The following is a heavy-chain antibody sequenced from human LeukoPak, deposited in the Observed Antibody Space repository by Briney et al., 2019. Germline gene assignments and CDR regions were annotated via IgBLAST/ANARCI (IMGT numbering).Heavy chain of an antibody. CDR3: ARTPTVAVLYPGHFDS. D-gene: IGHD1-26*01. Sequence: GGSLRLSCKSSVYILSIYWVRWVPRMPREGVEGVGIIYPGDSDTRYSPSFQGQVTISADDSISTAYLQWSSLKASDTAMYYCARTPTVAVLYPGHFDSWGQGTLVTVSS. J-gene: IGHJ4*02. V-gene: IGHV5-51*01. CDR2: IYPGDSDT. CDR1: VYILSIYW.